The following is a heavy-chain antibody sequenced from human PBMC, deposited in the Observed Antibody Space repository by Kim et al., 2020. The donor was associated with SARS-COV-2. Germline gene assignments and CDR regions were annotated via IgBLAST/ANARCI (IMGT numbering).Heavy chain of an antibody. CDR1: GYTFTSYG. Sequence: ASVKVSCKASGYTFTSYGISWVRQAPGQGLEWMGWISAYNGNTNYAQKLQGRVTMTTDTSTSTAYMELRSLRSDDTAVYYCARDAENMIVVEIRPPNWFDPWGQGTLVTVSS. V-gene: IGHV1-18*01. CDR2: ISAYNGNT. D-gene: IGHD3-22*01. J-gene: IGHJ5*02. CDR3: ARDAENMIVVEIRPPNWFDP.